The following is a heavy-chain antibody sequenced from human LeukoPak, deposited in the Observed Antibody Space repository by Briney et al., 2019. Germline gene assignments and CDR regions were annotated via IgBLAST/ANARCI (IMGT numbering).Heavy chain of an antibody. CDR3: ARDSSGYYYGYWYFDL. Sequence: SETLSLTCAVSGYSISSGYYWGWIRQPPGKGLEWIGSIYHSGSTYYNPSLKSRVTISVDTSKNQFSLKLSSVTAADTAVYYSARDSSGYYYGYWYFDLWGRGTLVTVSS. V-gene: IGHV4-38-2*01. J-gene: IGHJ2*01. CDR1: GYSISSGYY. CDR2: IYHSGST. D-gene: IGHD3-22*01.